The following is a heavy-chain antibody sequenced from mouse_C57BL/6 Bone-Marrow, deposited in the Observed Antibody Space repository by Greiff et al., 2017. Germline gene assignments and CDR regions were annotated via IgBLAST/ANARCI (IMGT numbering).Heavy chain of an antibody. Sequence: QVQLQQPGAELVKPGASVKLSCKASGYTFTSYWMHWVKQRPGQGLEWIGMIHPNSGSTNYNEKFTSKATLTVDKSSSTAYMQLSSLTSEDSAVYYCASRGYGSSWCAYWGQETLVTVAA. D-gene: IGHD2-10*02. CDR1: GYTFTSYW. V-gene: IGHV1-64*01. CDR2: IHPNSGST. J-gene: IGHJ3*01. CDR3: ASRGYGSSWCAY.